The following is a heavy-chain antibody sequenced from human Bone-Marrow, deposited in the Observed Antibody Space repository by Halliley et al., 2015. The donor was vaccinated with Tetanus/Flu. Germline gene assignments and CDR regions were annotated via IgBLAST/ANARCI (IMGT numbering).Heavy chain of an antibody. D-gene: IGHD3-9*01. CDR3: ARKRRILTGYYTPGAFDI. CDR2: QDGSEK. Sequence: QDGSEKYYGDSGKGRFTISRDNAKNSLYLQMNSLRAEDTAVYYCARKRRILTGYYTPGAFDIWGQGTMVTVSS. V-gene: IGHV3-7*04. J-gene: IGHJ3*02.